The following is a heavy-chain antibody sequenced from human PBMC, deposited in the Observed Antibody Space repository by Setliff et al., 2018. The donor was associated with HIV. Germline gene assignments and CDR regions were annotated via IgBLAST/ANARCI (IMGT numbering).Heavy chain of an antibody. D-gene: IGHD1-26*01. CDR2: INHSGST. J-gene: IGHJ3*02. Sequence: PWGSLRLSCTGSGFTFGDYAMSWIRQPSGKGLEWIGEINHSGSTNYNPSLKSRVTISVDTSKNQFSLKLSSVTAADTAVYYCARRRWELLKRGAAFDIWGQGTMVTVSS. CDR1: GFTFGDYA. CDR3: ARRRWELLKRGAAFDI. V-gene: IGHV4-34*08.